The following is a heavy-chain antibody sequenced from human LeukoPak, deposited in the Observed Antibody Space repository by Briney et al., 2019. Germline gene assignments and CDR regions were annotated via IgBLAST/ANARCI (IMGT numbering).Heavy chain of an antibody. CDR2: IYTSGST. CDR3: ASGEYYDILTGYYIREY. J-gene: IGHJ4*02. CDR1: GGSISSYY. Sequence: SETLSLTCTVSGGSISSYYWSWIRQPAGKGLEWIGRIYTSGSTNYNPSLKSRVTMSVDTSKNQFSLKLSSVTAADTAVYYCASGEYYDILTGYYIREYWGQGTLVTVSS. V-gene: IGHV4-4*07. D-gene: IGHD3-9*01.